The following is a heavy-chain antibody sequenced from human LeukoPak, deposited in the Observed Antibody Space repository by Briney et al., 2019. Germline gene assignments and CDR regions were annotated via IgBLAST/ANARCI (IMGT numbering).Heavy chain of an antibody. D-gene: IGHD2-15*01. CDR1: GYTFTDYY. J-gene: IGHJ4*02. Sequence: ASVKVSXKVSGYTFTDYYMHWVQQAPGKGLEWMGLVDPEDGETIYAEKFQGRVTITADTSTDTAYMELSSLRSEDTAVYYCATGRYCSGGSCYLDYWGQRTLVTVSS. CDR2: VDPEDGET. V-gene: IGHV1-69-2*01. CDR3: ATGRYCSGGSCYLDY.